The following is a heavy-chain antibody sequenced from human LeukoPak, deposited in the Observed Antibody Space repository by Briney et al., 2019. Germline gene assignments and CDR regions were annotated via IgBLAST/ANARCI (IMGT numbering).Heavy chain of an antibody. CDR3: ARTGLGLYSFTY. CDR2: IRSKAYGGTT. Sequence: PGGSLRLSCTASGCTFGDYAMSWFRQAPGKGLEWVGFIRSKAYGGTTEYAASVKGRFTNSREDFKNIAYLQMNSLKTEDTAVYYCARTGLGLYSFTYWGRGTLVTVSS. V-gene: IGHV3-49*03. J-gene: IGHJ4*02. D-gene: IGHD3/OR15-3a*01. CDR1: GCTFGDYA.